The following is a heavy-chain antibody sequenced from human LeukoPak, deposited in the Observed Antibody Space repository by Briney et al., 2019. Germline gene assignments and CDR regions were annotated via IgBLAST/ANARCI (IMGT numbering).Heavy chain of an antibody. Sequence: SETLSLTCNVSGDSIGRSAYYWGWVRQTPEKGLEWIGSIFYNGRTYYTPSLQSRVIMSLDTSKNQFSLRLTSVTAADTAVIYCARQVAVVEPTDPNWFDSWGQGTLVTVSS. V-gene: IGHV4-39*07. CDR3: ARQVAVVEPTDPNWFDS. CDR1: GDSIGRSAYY. D-gene: IGHD2-21*01. J-gene: IGHJ5*01. CDR2: IFYNGRT.